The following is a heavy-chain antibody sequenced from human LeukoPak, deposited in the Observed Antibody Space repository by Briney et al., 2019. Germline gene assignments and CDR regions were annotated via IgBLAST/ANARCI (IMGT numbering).Heavy chain of an antibody. CDR2: IYTSGST. D-gene: IGHD3-9*01. Sequence: SETLSLTCTVSGGSISSYYWSWIRQPAGKGLEWIGRIYTSGSTNYNPSLKSRVTMSVDTSKNQFSLKLSSVTAADTAVYYCARGGMSYDILTGYYLGYMDVWGKGTMVTISS. CDR3: ARGGMSYDILTGYYLGYMDV. CDR1: GGSISSYY. J-gene: IGHJ6*03. V-gene: IGHV4-4*07.